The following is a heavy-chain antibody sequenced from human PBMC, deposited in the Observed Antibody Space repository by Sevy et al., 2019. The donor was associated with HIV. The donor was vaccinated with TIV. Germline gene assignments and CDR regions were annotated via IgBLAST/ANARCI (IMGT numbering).Heavy chain of an antibody. CDR2: IQYDGSNK. J-gene: IGHJ4*02. CDR1: GFSFSSYG. D-gene: IGHD2-21*01. CDR3: VKEGGGEGGDH. V-gene: IGHV3-30*02. Sequence: GGSLRLSCAASGFSFSSYGMHWVRQAPGKGLEWMSYIQYDGSNKDYADSVKGRFTISRDNSKNTLYLQMNSLRVEDTAVFYCVKEGGGEGGDHWGQGTLVTVFS.